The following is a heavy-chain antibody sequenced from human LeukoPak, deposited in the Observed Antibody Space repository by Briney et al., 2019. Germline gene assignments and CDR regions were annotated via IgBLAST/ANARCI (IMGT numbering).Heavy chain of an antibody. CDR2: IGGSGGST. CDR3: AKSAGDYDSSGYYLSNWFDP. CDR1: GFTFSSYA. J-gene: IGHJ5*02. D-gene: IGHD3-22*01. Sequence: PGGSLRLSCAASGFTFSSYAMSWVRQAPGKGLEWVSAIGGSGGSTYYADSVKGRFTISRDNSKNTLYLQMNSLRAEDTAVYYCAKSAGDYDSSGYYLSNWFDPWGQGTLVTVSS. V-gene: IGHV3-23*01.